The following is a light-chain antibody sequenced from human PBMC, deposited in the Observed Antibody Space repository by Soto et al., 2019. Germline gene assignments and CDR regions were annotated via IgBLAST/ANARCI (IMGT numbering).Light chain of an antibody. V-gene: IGKV2-28*01. CDR2: LGS. J-gene: IGKJ1*01. CDR1: QSLLHSNGYNY. CDR3: MQALQTPWT. Sequence: DIVMTQSPLSLPVTPGEPASISCRSSQSLLHSNGYNYLDWYLQKPGQSPQLLIYLGSNRASGVPDRFRGSGSGTDSTLKISRVEAEDVGVYYCMQALQTPWTFGQGTKVEIK.